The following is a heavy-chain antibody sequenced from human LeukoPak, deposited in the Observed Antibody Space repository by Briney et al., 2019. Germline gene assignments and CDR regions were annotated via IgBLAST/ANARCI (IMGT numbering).Heavy chain of an antibody. Sequence: ASVKVSCKASGYTFTSYAMNWVRQAPGQGLEWMGWINTNTGNPTYAQGFTGRFVFSLDTSVSTAYLQISSLKAEDTAVYYCARVPTYYDFWSGYSSIDYWGQGTLVTVSS. CDR1: GYTFTSYA. CDR2: INTNTGNP. J-gene: IGHJ4*02. CDR3: ARVPTYYDFWSGYSSIDY. V-gene: IGHV7-4-1*02. D-gene: IGHD3-3*01.